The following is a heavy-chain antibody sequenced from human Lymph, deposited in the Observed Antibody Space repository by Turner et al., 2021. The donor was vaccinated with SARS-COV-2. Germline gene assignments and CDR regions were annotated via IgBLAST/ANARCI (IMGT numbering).Heavy chain of an antibody. CDR3: ARHQGSTSGYDHGMNV. V-gene: IGHV4-59*08. D-gene: IGHD1-1*01. CDR1: GGSISSTS. J-gene: IGHJ6*02. CDR2: FYKLGSI. Sequence: QVQLQESGPGLVRPSETLSLTCSVSGGSISSTSWSWIRQSPGRGLEWIGYFYKLGSIDYNPTLRSRVTISVDTSKNQLSLNLISVTAADTAVYYCARHQGSTSGYDHGMNVWGQGTAVIVSS.